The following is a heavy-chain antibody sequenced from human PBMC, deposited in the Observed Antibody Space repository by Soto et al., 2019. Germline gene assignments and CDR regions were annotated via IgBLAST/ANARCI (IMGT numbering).Heavy chain of an antibody. V-gene: IGHV3-23*01. CDR2: ISGSGDNT. D-gene: IGHD3-3*01. CDR3: AKDLGTAAFWSAYYTYYYMDV. CDR1: GFTFSSYA. J-gene: IGHJ6*03. Sequence: EVQLLESGGGLVQPGGSLRLSCAASGFTFSSYALNWVRQAPGKGLEWVSVISGSGDNTYYADSVKGRFTISRDNSKNTLYLQMNSLRAEDTAVYYCAKDLGTAAFWSAYYTYYYMDVSGTGIKLTVSS.